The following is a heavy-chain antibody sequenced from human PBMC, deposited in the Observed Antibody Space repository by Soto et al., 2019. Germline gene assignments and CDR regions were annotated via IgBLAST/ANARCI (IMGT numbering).Heavy chain of an antibody. CDR2: IRSSGSTI. CDR1: GFTFSDYY. D-gene: IGHD2-15*01. CDR3: ASTVVVVAATMNAFDI. V-gene: IGHV3-11*01. J-gene: IGHJ3*02. Sequence: QVQLVESGGGLVKPGGSLRLSCAASGFTFSDYYMSWIRQAPGKGLEWVSYIRSSGSTIYYADSVKGRFTISRDNAKNSLYLQMNSLRAEDTAVYYCASTVVVVAATMNAFDIWGQGTMVTVSS.